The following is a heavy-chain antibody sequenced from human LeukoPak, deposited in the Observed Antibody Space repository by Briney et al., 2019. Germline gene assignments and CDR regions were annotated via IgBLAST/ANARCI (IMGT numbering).Heavy chain of an antibody. Sequence: GGSLRLSCAASGFTFSSHSMNWVRQAPGKGLEWVAVISYDGSNKYYADSVKGRFTISRDNSKNTLYLQMNSLRAEDTAVYYCARPYGEPFDYWGQGTLVTVSS. CDR2: ISYDGSNK. V-gene: IGHV3-30*03. J-gene: IGHJ4*02. CDR1: GFTFSSHS. D-gene: IGHD4-17*01. CDR3: ARPYGEPFDY.